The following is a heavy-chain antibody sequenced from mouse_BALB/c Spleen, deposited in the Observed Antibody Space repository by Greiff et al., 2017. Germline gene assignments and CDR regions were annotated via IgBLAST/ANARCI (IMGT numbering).Heavy chain of an antibody. Sequence: EVMLVESGGGLVKPGGSLKLSCAASGFTFSSYAMSWVRQTPEKRLEWVASISSGGSTYYPDSVKGRFTISRDNARNILYLQMSSLRSEDTAMYYCARVLHDGPSAWFAYWGQGTLVTVSA. CDR2: ISSGGST. V-gene: IGHV5-6-5*01. CDR1: GFTFSSYA. CDR3: ARVLHDGPSAWFAY. D-gene: IGHD2-3*01. J-gene: IGHJ3*01.